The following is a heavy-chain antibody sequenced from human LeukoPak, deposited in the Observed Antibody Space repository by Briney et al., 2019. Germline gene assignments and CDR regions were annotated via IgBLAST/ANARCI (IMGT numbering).Heavy chain of an antibody. CDR3: ARERAYDSSSWYPKYYYYYYMDV. Sequence: ASVKLSCKASGYTFTSYGISWVRQAPGQGLEWMGWISAYNGNTNYAQKLQGRVTMTTDTSTSTAYMELRSLRSDDTAVYYCARERAYDSSSWYPKYYYYYYMDVWGKGTTVTVSS. CDR1: GYTFTSYG. D-gene: IGHD6-13*01. V-gene: IGHV1-18*01. J-gene: IGHJ6*03. CDR2: ISAYNGNT.